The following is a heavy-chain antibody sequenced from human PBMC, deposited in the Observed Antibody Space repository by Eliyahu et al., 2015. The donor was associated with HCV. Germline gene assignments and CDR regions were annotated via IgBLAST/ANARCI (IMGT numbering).Heavy chain of an antibody. CDR2: INNSDRXI. J-gene: IGHJ6*02. V-gene: IGHV3-21*01. CDR3: VRVRLLSNYANMDV. D-gene: IGHD4-11*01. Sequence: EVQVVESGGGLVKPGGSXRXSCAASGFSFSSYSMSWVRQAPGKGLEWVSYINNSDRXIKYADSVKGRFTISRDNSKNSLXLQMNSLRAEDTAVYYCVRVRLLSNYANMDVWGQGTTVTVSS. CDR1: GFSFSSYS.